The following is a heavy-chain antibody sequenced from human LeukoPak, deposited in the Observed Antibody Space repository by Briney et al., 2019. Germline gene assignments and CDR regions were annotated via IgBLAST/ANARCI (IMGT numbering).Heavy chain of an antibody. D-gene: IGHD5-18*01. CDR3: ARVSYRKKYYFDY. V-gene: IGHV4-34*01. CDR2: INHSGST. CDR1: GGSFSGYY. Sequence: SETLSLTCAVYGGSFSGYYWSWIRQPPGKGLEWIGEINHSGSTNYNPSLKSRVTISVDTSKNQFSLKLSSVTAADTAVYYCARVSYRKKYYFDYWGQGTLVTVS. J-gene: IGHJ4*02.